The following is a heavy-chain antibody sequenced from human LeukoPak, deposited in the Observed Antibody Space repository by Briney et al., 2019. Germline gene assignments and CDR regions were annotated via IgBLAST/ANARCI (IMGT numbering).Heavy chain of an antibody. CDR1: GFTFSSYA. Sequence: GGSLRLSCAAPGFTFSSYAMSWVRQAPGKGLEWVSAISGSGGSTYYADSVKGRFTISRDNSKNTLYLQMNSLRAEDTAVYYCAKLVGYCSSTSCLPYYFDYWGQGTLVTVSS. V-gene: IGHV3-23*01. CDR2: ISGSGGST. D-gene: IGHD2-2*01. J-gene: IGHJ4*02. CDR3: AKLVGYCSSTSCLPYYFDY.